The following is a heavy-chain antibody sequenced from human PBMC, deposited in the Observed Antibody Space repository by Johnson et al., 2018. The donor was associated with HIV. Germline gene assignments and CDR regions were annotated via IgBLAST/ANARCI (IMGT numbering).Heavy chain of an antibody. Sequence: VQLVETGGGLIQPGGSLRLSCAASGFTVSSNYMSWVHQAPGKGLEWVSVIYSGGSTYYADSVTGRFTISRDNSKNTLYLQMNSLRAEDTAVYYWARGNYDFWSGRHRGAFDIWGQGTMVTVSS. D-gene: IGHD3-3*01. V-gene: IGHV3-53*02. J-gene: IGHJ3*02. CDR2: IYSGGST. CDR1: GFTVSSNY. CDR3: ARGNYDFWSGRHRGAFDI.